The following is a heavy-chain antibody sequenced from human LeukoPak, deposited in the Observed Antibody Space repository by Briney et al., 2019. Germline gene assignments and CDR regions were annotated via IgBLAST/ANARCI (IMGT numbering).Heavy chain of an antibody. Sequence: GASVKVSFKASGYTFTSYAMHWVRQAPGQRLEWMGWINAGNGNTKYSEKFQVRVTITGDTSATTAYMELSSLRSEDTAVYYCARDKGALNYYGSGRNCFDPWGQGTLVTVSS. J-gene: IGHJ5*02. CDR3: ARDKGALNYYGSGRNCFDP. CDR1: GYTFTSYA. D-gene: IGHD3-10*01. V-gene: IGHV1-3*01. CDR2: INAGNGNT.